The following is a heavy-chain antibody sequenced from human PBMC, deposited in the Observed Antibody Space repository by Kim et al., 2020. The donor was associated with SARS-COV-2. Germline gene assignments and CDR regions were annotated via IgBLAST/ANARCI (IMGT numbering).Heavy chain of an antibody. CDR1: GFTFATYT. CDR3: ARGATTEA. J-gene: IGHJ5*02. Sequence: GGSLRLFCAASGFTFATYTMNWVRQAPGKGLEWVSFISDAGGRTYYADSVKGRFTISRDNSKNTLYLQMNSLRAEDTAVYYCARGATTEAWGQGTLVTVSS. CDR2: ISDAGGRT. V-gene: IGHV3-23*01. D-gene: IGHD1-26*01.